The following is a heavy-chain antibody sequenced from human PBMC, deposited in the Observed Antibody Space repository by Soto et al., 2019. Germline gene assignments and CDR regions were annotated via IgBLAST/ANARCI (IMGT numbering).Heavy chain of an antibody. V-gene: IGHV1-69*12. Sequence: QVQLVQSGAEVKKPGSSVKVSCKASGGTFSSYAISWVRQAPGQGLEWMGGIIPIFGTANYAQKFQGRVTITADESTSTAYMELSSLRSEDTAVYYCARDAPYYYDSSGYYYDWFDPWGQGTLVTVSS. CDR1: GGTFSSYA. D-gene: IGHD3-22*01. CDR3: ARDAPYYYDSSGYYYDWFDP. J-gene: IGHJ5*02. CDR2: IIPIFGTA.